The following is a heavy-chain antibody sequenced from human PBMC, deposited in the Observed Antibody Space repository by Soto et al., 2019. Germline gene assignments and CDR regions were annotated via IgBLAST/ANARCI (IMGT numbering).Heavy chain of an antibody. CDR2: ITSSGSYI. Sequence: ESGGGLVKPGGSLRLSCAASGFTFSSYTLTWVRQAPGKGLEWVSSITSSGSYIFYTNSVKGRFTISRDNAKNSLYLQMNSLRAEDTAVYSCTRIADYYCDSRRYYYYGMDVWGQGTTVTVSS. CDR1: GFTFSSYT. D-gene: IGHD4-17*01. J-gene: IGHJ6*02. V-gene: IGHV3-21*01. CDR3: TRIADYYCDSRRYYYYGMDV.